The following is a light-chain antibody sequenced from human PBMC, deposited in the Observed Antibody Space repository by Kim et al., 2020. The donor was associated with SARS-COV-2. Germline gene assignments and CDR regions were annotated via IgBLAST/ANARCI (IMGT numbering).Light chain of an antibody. V-gene: IGLV2-14*04. CDR2: DVS. CDR1: SSGVCAYNY. CDR3: NSYTSSSTWV. J-gene: IGLJ3*02. Sequence: GRANTISSPGTSSGVCAYNYVSCYQQHPGKAPKVLIYDVSKRPSGVSNRFSGSKSGNTASLTISGLQAEDEADYYCNSYTSSSTWVFGGGTQLTVL.